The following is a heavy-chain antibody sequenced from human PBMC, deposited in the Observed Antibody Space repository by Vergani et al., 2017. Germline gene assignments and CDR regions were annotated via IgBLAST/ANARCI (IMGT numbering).Heavy chain of an antibody. Sequence: QVHLVQSGAEVKKPGSSVKVSCKASGGSLSNSNINWVRQAPGQGLEWMGGIIPIFGTANYAQKFQGRVTITADESTSTAYMELSSLRSEDTAVYYCARGTWRKMVRGGLNYYYGMDVWGQGTTVTVSS. CDR3: ARGTWRKMVRGGLNYYYGMDV. V-gene: IGHV1-69*12. D-gene: IGHD3-10*01. CDR1: GGSLSNSN. J-gene: IGHJ6*02. CDR2: IIPIFGTA.